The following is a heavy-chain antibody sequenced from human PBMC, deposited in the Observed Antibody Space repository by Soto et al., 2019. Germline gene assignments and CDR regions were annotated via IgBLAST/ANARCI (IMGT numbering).Heavy chain of an antibody. J-gene: IGHJ5*02. CDR3: ARDGSNSPYNWFDP. Sequence: QLQLQESGPGLVKPSETLSLTCTVSGGSISSSSYYWGWIRQPPGKGLEWIGSIYYSGSTYYSPSLKSRVTISVDTSKNHFSLKLRSVTAADTAVYYCARDGSNSPYNWFDPWGQGTLVTVSS. CDR1: GGSISSSSYY. CDR2: IYYSGST. V-gene: IGHV4-39*07. D-gene: IGHD1-26*01.